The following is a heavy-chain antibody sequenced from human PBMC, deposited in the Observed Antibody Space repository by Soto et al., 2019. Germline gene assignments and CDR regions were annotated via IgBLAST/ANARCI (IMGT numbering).Heavy chain of an antibody. CDR3: ASHSGVAALGGLDH. V-gene: IGHV4-59*08. Sequence: QVQLQESSTGLVKPSETLSLTCTVSGGSFTSDYWSWIRQPPGKGLQWIGYIYYNGTTNYNPSLKSRLTISQDTAKGQISLELTSLTAADTAVYYCASHSGVAALGGLDHWGQGTLVTVSS. CDR2: IYYNGTT. J-gene: IGHJ4*02. CDR1: GGSFTSDY. D-gene: IGHD2-8*01.